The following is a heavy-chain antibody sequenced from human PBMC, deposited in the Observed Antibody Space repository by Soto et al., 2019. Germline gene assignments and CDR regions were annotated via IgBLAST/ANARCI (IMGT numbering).Heavy chain of an antibody. CDR3: VATYGDYLDY. CDR2: VFLADSDA. CDR1: GGSLSDQW. J-gene: IGHJ4*02. Sequence: GESLKISCKGSGGSLSDQWIGWVRHTPDKGLEWIGFVFLADSDARYSPAFQGHVTMSADRSSTYLQWSSLKASDTAIYYCVATYGDYLDYWGQGTLVTVSS. D-gene: IGHD4-17*01. V-gene: IGHV5-51*01.